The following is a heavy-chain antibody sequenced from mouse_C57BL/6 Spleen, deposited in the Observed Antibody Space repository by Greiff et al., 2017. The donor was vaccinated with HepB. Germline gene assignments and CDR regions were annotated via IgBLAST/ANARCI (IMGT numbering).Heavy chain of an antibody. J-gene: IGHJ4*01. D-gene: IGHD1-1*01. CDR2: IYPRSGNT. V-gene: IGHV1-81*01. Sequence: VQLQQSGAELARPGASVKLSCKASGYTFTSYGISWVKQRTGQGLEWIGEIYPRSGNTYYNEKFKGKATLSADKSSSTAYMELRSLTSEDSAVYFCARGDYYGSSSYYYAMDYWGQGTSVTVSS. CDR1: GYTFTSYG. CDR3: ARGDYYGSSSYYYAMDY.